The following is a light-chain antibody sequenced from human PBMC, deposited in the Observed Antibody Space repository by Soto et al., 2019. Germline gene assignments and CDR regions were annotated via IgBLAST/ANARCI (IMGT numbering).Light chain of an antibody. Sequence: DIQMTQSPSTLSASVGDRVIITCRASQSISSWLAWYQQKPGKAPNLLIYDASSLESGVPSRFSGSGSGTEFTLTISSLQPEDFATYFCLQHDSYPWTFGQGTKVDIK. CDR3: LQHDSYPWT. J-gene: IGKJ1*01. CDR1: QSISSW. V-gene: IGKV1-5*01. CDR2: DAS.